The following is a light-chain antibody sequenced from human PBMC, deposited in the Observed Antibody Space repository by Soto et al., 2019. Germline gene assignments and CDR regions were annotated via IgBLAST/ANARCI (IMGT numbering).Light chain of an antibody. Sequence: QSVLTQPPSVSGAPGQRVTISCTGSSSNIGAGYDVHWYQQLPGTAPKLLIYGNSNRPSGVPDRFSGSKSGTSASLAITGLQADDEADYYRQSYDSSLSGSVVFGGGTKRTVL. CDR2: GNS. CDR3: QSYDSSLSGSVV. V-gene: IGLV1-40*01. CDR1: SSNIGAGYD. J-gene: IGLJ2*01.